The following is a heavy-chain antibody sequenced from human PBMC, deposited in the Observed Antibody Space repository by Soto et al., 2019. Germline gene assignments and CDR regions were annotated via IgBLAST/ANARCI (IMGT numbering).Heavy chain of an antibody. CDR3: ARDPIVVVINGYYGMDV. CDR1: GYTFNSYG. J-gene: IGHJ6*02. CDR2: ISTYNGNT. V-gene: IGHV1-18*01. Sequence: QVQLVQSGAEVKKPGASVKVSCKASGYTFNSYGISWVRQAPGQGLEWMGWISTYNGNTNYAQKLQDRVTMTTDTSTSTGYIELRSLRSDDTAVYYCARDPIVVVINGYYGMDVWGQGTTVTVSS. D-gene: IGHD3-22*01.